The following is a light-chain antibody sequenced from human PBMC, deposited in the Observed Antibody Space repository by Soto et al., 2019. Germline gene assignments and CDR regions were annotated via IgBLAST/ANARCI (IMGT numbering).Light chain of an antibody. CDR1: SSDVGGYNL. CDR2: EGT. Sequence: QSVLTQPASVSGSPGQSITVSCAGTSSDVGGYNLVSWYQQHPGKAPKLIIYEGTERPSGISPRFSGPKSGNTASLTISGLQAEDEADYYCSSYTSSSISVFGSGTKVTVL. J-gene: IGLJ1*01. CDR3: SSYTSSSISV. V-gene: IGLV2-23*01.